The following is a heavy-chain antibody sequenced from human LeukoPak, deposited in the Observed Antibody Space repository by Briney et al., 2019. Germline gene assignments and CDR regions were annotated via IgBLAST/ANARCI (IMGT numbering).Heavy chain of an antibody. CDR3: AREDSSGRVPDY. Sequence: ASVKVSCKAAGYNFTSYCMHWVRQAPGQGLEWMGIINPSGGSTSYAQKFQGRVTMTRDTSTSTVYMELSSLRSEDTAVYYCAREDSSGRVPDYWGQGTLVTVSS. CDR1: GYNFTSYC. D-gene: IGHD6-19*01. V-gene: IGHV1-46*01. J-gene: IGHJ4*02. CDR2: INPSGGST.